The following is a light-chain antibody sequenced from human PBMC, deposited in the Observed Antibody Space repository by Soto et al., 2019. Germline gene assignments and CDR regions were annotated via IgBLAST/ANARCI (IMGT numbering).Light chain of an antibody. V-gene: IGLV1-44*01. CDR3: VACDDSLSGWV. J-gene: IGLJ3*02. CDR2: YSN. Sequence: QSVLTQPSAASGTPGQTVTISCSGSNSNLGSNTAKWLQQLPGTAPKVLIYYSNRRPSGVPDRFSGSRSGTSTSLTISGLQSEDEADYYCVACDDSLSGWVFGGGTKLTVL. CDR1: NSNLGSNT.